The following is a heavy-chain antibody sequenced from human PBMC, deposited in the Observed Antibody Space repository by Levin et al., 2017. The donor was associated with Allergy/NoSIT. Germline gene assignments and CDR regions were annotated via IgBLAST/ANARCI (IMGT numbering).Heavy chain of an antibody. V-gene: IGHV3-21*01. CDR1: GFALSSYS. Sequence: GESLKISCAASGFALSSYSMQWVRQAPGKGLEWVSSISKSSDYIFYADSVKGRFTISRDNAKNSLYLQMNSLRADDTAIYYCVRLNYDGSGYYSDYWGQGSLVTVSS. CDR2: ISKSSDYI. J-gene: IGHJ4*02. D-gene: IGHD3-22*01. CDR3: VRLNYDGSGYYSDY.